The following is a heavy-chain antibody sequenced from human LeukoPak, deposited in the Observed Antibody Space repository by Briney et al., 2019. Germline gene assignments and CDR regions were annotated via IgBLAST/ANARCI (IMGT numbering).Heavy chain of an antibody. Sequence: ASVTVSCKASGYTFTSYYMHWVRQAPGQGLEWMGMINPSGGSTSYAQKFQGRVTITRDMSTSTVYMELSSLRSEDTAVYYCARDLYYYDSSGDAFDIWGQGTMVTVSS. CDR3: ARDLYYYDSSGDAFDI. D-gene: IGHD3-22*01. J-gene: IGHJ3*02. CDR1: GYTFTSYY. V-gene: IGHV1-46*01. CDR2: INPSGGST.